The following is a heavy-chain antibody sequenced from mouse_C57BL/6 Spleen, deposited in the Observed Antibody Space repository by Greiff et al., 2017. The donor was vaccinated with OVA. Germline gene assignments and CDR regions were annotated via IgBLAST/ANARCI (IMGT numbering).Heavy chain of an antibody. J-gene: IGHJ3*01. Sequence: VQLQQSGPVLVKPGASVKMSCKASGYTFTDYYMNWVKQSHGKSLEWIGVINPYNGGTSYNQQFKGKATLTVDKSSSTAYMELNSLTSEDSAVYYCAREGPITTVVAPGWFAYWGQGTLVTVSA. CDR2: INPYNGGT. CDR1: GYTFTDYY. CDR3: AREGPITTVVAPGWFAY. V-gene: IGHV1-19*01. D-gene: IGHD1-1*01.